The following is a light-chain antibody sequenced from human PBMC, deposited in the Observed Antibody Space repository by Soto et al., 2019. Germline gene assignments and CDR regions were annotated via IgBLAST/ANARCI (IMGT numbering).Light chain of an antibody. J-gene: IGKJ1*01. CDR3: QQYGSSPRT. CDR2: DAS. V-gene: IGKV3-20*01. CDR1: QSVSNY. Sequence: ENVLTQSPATLSLSPGERATLSCRASQSVSNYVAWYQQKPGQAPRLLIYDASNRATGIPARFSGSGSGTDFTLTISRLEPEDFAVYYCQQYGSSPRTFGQGTKVDIK.